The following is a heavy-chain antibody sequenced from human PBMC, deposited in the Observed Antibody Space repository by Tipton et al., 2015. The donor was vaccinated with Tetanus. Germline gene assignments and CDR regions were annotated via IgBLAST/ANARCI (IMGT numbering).Heavy chain of an antibody. CDR2: IYPGDSDT. Sequence: QLVQSGGEVKKPGESLKISCKGSGYIFNNYWIGWVRQKPGKGLEWMGIIYPGDSDTRYSPSFQGQVIISVDKSINTAYLQWSSLKASDTSMFYCARAHCTDGVCNFDFWGQGALVTVAS. CDR3: ARAHCTDGVCNFDF. D-gene: IGHD2-8*01. J-gene: IGHJ4*02. CDR1: GYIFNNYW. V-gene: IGHV5-51*01.